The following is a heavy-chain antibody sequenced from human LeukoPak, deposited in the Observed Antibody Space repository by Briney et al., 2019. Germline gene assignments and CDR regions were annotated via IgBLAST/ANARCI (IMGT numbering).Heavy chain of an antibody. CDR3: AKVVLVYYYMDV. Sequence: GGSLRLSCAASGFSLSSYGMHWVRQAPGKGLEWVAFIPYDGSYKYYVDSVKGRFTISRDNSKNTLYLQMNSLRAEDTAVYYCAKVVLVYYYMDVWGKGTTVTVSS. D-gene: IGHD3-3*02. CDR1: GFSLSSYG. CDR2: IPYDGSYK. J-gene: IGHJ6*03. V-gene: IGHV3-30*02.